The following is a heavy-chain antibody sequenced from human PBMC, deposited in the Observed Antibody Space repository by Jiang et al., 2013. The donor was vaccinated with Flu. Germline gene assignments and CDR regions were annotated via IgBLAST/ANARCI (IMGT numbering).Heavy chain of an antibody. V-gene: IGHV5-10-1*01. J-gene: IGHJ6*03. D-gene: IGHD4-11*01. CDR2: IDPSDSYT. CDR1: GYSFTSYW. Sequence: GAEVKKPGESLRISCKGSGYSFTSYWISWVRQMPGKGLEWMGRIDPSDSYTNYSPSFQGHVTISADKSISTAYLQWSSLKASDTAMYYCARHTLVYSNYVYYYYYMDVWGKGTTVTVSS. CDR3: ARHTLVYSNYVYYYYYMDV.